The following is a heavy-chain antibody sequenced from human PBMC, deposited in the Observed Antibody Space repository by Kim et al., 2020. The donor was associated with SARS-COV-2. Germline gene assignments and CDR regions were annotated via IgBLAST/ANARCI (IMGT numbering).Heavy chain of an antibody. V-gene: IGHV1-46*03. CDR2: GGST. CDR3: ARTRGMDV. J-gene: IGHJ6*02. Sequence: GGSTTSAQKFQGRVPMTRDTSTSTVYMELSSLRFEDTGVYYCARTRGMDVWGQGTTVTVSS.